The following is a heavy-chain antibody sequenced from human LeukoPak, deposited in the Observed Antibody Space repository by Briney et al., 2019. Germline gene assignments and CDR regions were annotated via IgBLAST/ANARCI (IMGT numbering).Heavy chain of an antibody. V-gene: IGHV3-74*01. J-gene: IGHJ6*03. D-gene: IGHD2-8*02. CDR1: GFTFSSYW. Sequence: PGGSLRLSCAASGFTFSSYWMHWVRQAPGKGLVWVSRVNNDGSTTYYADSVKGRFTISRDNSKNTLYLQMNSLRAEDTAVYYCAKRAGGVYYYYYMDVWGKGTTVTVSS. CDR2: VNNDGSTT. CDR3: AKRAGGVYYYYYMDV.